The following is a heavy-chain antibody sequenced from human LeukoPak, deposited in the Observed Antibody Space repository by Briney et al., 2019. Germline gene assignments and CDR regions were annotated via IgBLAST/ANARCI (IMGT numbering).Heavy chain of an antibody. D-gene: IGHD2-15*01. CDR1: GFTFNNYG. CDR3: AKSDMTKAGAYYYGMDV. Sequence: GGSLRLSCTASGFTFNNYGMHWVRQAPGKGLEWVALIRYDGSSKNYADSVRGRFSISRDNSKNALYLQMSSLRTEDTAVYYCAKSDMTKAGAYYYGMDVWGPGTTVTVSS. V-gene: IGHV3-30*02. J-gene: IGHJ6*02. CDR2: IRYDGSSK.